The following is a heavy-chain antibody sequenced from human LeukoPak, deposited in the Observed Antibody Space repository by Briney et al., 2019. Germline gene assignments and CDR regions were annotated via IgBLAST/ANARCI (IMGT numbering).Heavy chain of an antibody. CDR1: GFTFSSYA. D-gene: IGHD6-6*01. J-gene: IGHJ4*02. CDR2: ISYDGSNK. Sequence: GGSLRLSCAASGFTFSSYAMHWVRQAPGKGLEWVAVISYDGSNKYYANSVKGRFTISRDNSKDTLYLQMNSLRAEDTAVYYCARALYSSSLYYFDYWGQGTLVTVSS. V-gene: IGHV3-30*01. CDR3: ARALYSSSLYYFDY.